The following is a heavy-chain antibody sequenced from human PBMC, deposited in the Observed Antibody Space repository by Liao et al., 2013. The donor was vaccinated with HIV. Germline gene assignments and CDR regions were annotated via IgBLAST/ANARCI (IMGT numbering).Heavy chain of an antibody. CDR1: GVSISTSSSY. V-gene: IGHV4-39*07. D-gene: IGHD1-26*01. CDR3: ARSRWGSYYVIHFDY. J-gene: IGHJ4*02. CDR2: AYYTGST. Sequence: QLQMQESGPGLVKPSETLSLTCTVSGVSISTSSSYWGWIRQPPGKGLEWIGSAYYTGSTYYNPSLKSRVTISVDTSKNQFSLKLSSVTAADTAVYYCARSRWGSYYVIHFDYWGQGTLVTVSS.